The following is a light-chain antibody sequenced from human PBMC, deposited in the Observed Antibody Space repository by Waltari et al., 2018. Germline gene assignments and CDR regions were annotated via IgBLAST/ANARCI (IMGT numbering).Light chain of an antibody. V-gene: IGKV3-11*01. J-gene: IGKJ1*01. CDR1: QSVSVY. CDR3: QQRTDRPPVT. Sequence: EVVLTQSPATLSLSPGERATLSCRASQSVSVYLAWYQQRPGQAPRLLIYDASDRATGFPARFSGSGSGTDLTLTISGLEPEDFAVYYCQQRTDRPPVTFGQGTRVEMK. CDR2: DAS.